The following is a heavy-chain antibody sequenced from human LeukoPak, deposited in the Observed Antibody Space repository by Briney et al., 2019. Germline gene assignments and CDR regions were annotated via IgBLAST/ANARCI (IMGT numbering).Heavy chain of an antibody. J-gene: IGHJ4*02. CDR1: GGSFSGYY. V-gene: IGHV4-34*01. D-gene: IGHD2-15*01. CDR3: ARSCNCRGGSCYIDY. Sequence: SETLSLTCAVYGGSFSGYYWSWIRQPPGKGLEWIGEINHSGSTNYNPSLKSRVTISVDTSKNQFSLKLSSVTAADTAVYYCARSCNCRGGSCYIDYWGQGTLVTVSS. CDR2: INHSGST.